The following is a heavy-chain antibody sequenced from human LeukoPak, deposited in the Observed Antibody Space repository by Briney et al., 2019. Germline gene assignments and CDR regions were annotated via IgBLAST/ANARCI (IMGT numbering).Heavy chain of an antibody. D-gene: IGHD6-13*01. J-gene: IGHJ3*02. CDR1: GFTFRDYY. Sequence: GGSLRLSCAASGFTFRDYYMSWIRQAPGKGLECISYITTSGSTIYYADSVKGRFTISRDNAKNSLYLQMNSLRAEDTAVYYCAREMYSTTGAFDIWGQGTMVTVSS. V-gene: IGHV3-11*01. CDR2: ITTSGSTI. CDR3: AREMYSTTGAFDI.